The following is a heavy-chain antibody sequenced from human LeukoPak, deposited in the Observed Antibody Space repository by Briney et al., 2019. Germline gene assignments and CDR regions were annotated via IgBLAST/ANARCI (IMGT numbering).Heavy chain of an antibody. CDR2: IYSGGST. J-gene: IGHJ3*02. V-gene: IGHV3-53*01. CDR1: GFTVSSNY. Sequence: GGSLRLSCAASGFTVSSNYMSLVRQAPGKGLEWVSVIYSGGSTYYADSVKGRFTISRDNSKNTLYPQMNSLRAEDTAVYYCARGDSGSYYAGAFDIWGQGTMVTVSS. D-gene: IGHD1-26*01. CDR3: ARGDSGSYYAGAFDI.